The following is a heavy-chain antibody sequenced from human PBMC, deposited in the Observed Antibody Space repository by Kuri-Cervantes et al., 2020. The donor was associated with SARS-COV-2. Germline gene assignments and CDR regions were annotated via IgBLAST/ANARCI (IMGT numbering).Heavy chain of an antibody. D-gene: IGHD7-27*01. J-gene: IGHJ3*02. Sequence: GESLKISCAASGFTFGDYSMNWVRQAPGKGLEWVSAISGSGGSTYYADSVKGRFTISRDNSKNTLYLQMNSLRAEDTAVYYCARLTGDDAFDIWGQGTMVTVSS. CDR2: ISGSGGST. CDR1: GFTFGDYS. CDR3: ARLTGDDAFDI. V-gene: IGHV3-23*01.